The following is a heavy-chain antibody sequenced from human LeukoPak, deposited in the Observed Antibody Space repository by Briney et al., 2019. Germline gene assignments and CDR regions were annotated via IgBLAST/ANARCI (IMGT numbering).Heavy chain of an antibody. J-gene: IGHJ5*02. D-gene: IGHD5-12*01. CDR1: GGSISSYY. CDR3: ARDSPGRGYSGYDP. V-gene: IGHV4-59*01. Sequence: SETLSLTCTVSGGSISSYYWSWIRQPPGKGLEWIGYIYYSGSTNYNPSLKSRVTISVDTSKNQFSLKLSSVTAADTAVYYCARDSPGRGYSGYDPWGQGTLVTVSS. CDR2: IYYSGST.